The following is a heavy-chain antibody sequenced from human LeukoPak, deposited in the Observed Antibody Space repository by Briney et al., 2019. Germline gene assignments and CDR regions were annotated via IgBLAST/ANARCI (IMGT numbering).Heavy chain of an antibody. CDR3: ARAHTSGYSGYEFDY. D-gene: IGHD5-12*01. V-gene: IGHV3-20*04. Sequence: PGGSLRLSCAASGFTFDDYGMSWVRQAPGKGLEWVSGINWNGGSTGYADSVKGRFTISRDNAKNSLYLQMNSLRAEDTASYYCARAHTSGYSGYEFDYWGQGTLVTVSS. CDR1: GFTFDDYG. CDR2: INWNGGST. J-gene: IGHJ4*02.